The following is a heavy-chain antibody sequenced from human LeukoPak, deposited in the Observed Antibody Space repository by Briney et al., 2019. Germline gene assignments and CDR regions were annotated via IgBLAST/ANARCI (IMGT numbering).Heavy chain of an antibody. Sequence: GGSLRLSCAASGFTFNNYAMHWVRQAPGKGLKWVAVISNDGINKGYTDSVQGRFTISRDNSKNTLYLQMNSLRVEETAVYYCARDRGSYSYSFDPWGQGTLVTVSS. D-gene: IGHD2-15*01. V-gene: IGHV3-30*04. CDR1: GFTFNNYA. CDR2: ISNDGINK. J-gene: IGHJ5*02. CDR3: ARDRGSYSYSFDP.